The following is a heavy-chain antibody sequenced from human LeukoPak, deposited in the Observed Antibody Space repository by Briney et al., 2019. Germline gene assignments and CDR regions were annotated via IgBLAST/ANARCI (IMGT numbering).Heavy chain of an antibody. CDR3: ARDSGDYDSSGTFDY. J-gene: IGHJ4*02. D-gene: IGHD3-22*01. CDR2: ISYDGSNK. V-gene: IGHV3-30*01. CDR1: GFTFSSYA. Sequence: GGSLRLSCAASGFTFSSYAMHWVRQAPGKGLEWVAVISYDGSNKYYADSVKGRFTISRDNSKNTLYLQMNSLRAEDTAVYYCARDSGDYDSSGTFDYWGQRTLVTVSS.